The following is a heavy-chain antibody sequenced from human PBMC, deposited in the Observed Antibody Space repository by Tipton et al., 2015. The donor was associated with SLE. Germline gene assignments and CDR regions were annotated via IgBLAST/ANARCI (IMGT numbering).Heavy chain of an antibody. J-gene: IGHJ5*02. V-gene: IGHV3-66*01. CDR2: IYSGGNT. Sequence: SLRLSCAASGFTVSSDYMSWVRQAPGKGLEWVSIIYSGGNTFYANSVKGRFTISRDNSQNTLYLQMNSLRAEDTAVYYCARAKKPTSGWFRGPGWFDPWGQGTLVTVSS. CDR1: GFTVSSDY. CDR3: ARAKKPTSGWFRGPGWFDP. D-gene: IGHD6-19*01.